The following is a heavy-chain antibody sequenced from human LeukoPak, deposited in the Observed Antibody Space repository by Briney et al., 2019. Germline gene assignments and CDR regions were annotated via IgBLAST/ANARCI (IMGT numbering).Heavy chain of an antibody. CDR3: ARDPRGWSSSPQADY. J-gene: IGHJ4*02. CDR1: GYTFTGYY. V-gene: IGHV1-2*02. CDR2: INPNSGGT. Sequence: ASVKVSCKASGYTFTGYYMHWVRQAPGQGLEWMGWINPNSGGTNYAQKFQGRVTMTRDTSISTAYMELSRLRSDDTAVYYCARDPRGWSSSPQADYWGQGTLVTVSS. D-gene: IGHD6-13*01.